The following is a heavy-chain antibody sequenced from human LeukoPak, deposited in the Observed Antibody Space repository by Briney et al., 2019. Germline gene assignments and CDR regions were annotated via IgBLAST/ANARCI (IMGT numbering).Heavy chain of an antibody. CDR1: ALTLSIYA. CDR3: VKEYTGSFYNFENWFDP. CDR2: ISGSGRDT. J-gene: IGHJ5*02. Sequence: GGSLRFYCSASALTLSIYAMGWVRPAPGNRLQWVAGISGSGRDTYSAESVKGRFTISRDNVNNTVFLQMNSLRAEDTAIYYCVKEYTGSFYNFENWFDPWGQGTVVTVSP. D-gene: IGHD3-10*01. V-gene: IGHV3-23*01.